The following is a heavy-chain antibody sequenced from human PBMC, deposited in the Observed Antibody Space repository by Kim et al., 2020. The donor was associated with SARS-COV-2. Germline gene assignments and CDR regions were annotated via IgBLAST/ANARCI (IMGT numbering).Heavy chain of an antibody. D-gene: IGHD1-26*01. CDR1: GYTFTGCY. Sequence: ASVKVSCKASGYTFTGCYLHWVRQAPGQGLEWMGRVNPNSGGTNYGQKFQGRVTMTGDTSSSTGYMELSSLRSDDTAVYYCAIEGGGGSYPWLDPWGQGTLVTVSS. CDR3: AIEGGGGSYPWLDP. J-gene: IGHJ5*02. V-gene: IGHV1-2*06. CDR2: VNPNSGGT.